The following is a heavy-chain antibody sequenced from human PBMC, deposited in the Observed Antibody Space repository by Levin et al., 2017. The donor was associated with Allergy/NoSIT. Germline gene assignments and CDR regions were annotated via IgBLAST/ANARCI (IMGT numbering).Heavy chain of an antibody. D-gene: IGHD3-22*01. V-gene: IGHV4-59*08. J-gene: IGHJ3*02. CDR2: TYYTGIT. Sequence: SETLSLTCSVPGGSISDYYWSWIRQPPGKGLVWIGYTYYTGITNYNPSLKSRVTISVDTSKNQVSLKVNYVTAAGTAMYYCARHDYDRRGYYDHAFDIWGQGRMVTVSS. CDR1: GGSISDYY. CDR3: ARHDYDRRGYYDHAFDI.